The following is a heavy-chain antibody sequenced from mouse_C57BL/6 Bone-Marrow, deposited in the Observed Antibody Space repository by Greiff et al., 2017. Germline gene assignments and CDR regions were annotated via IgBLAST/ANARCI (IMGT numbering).Heavy chain of an antibody. CDR3: ARTGTLFAY. J-gene: IGHJ3*01. Sequence: VQRVESGAELVKPGASVKLSCKASGYTFTSYWMQWVKQRPGQGLEWIGEIDPSDSYTNYNQKFKGKATLTVDTSSSTAYMQLSSLTSEDSAVYYCARTGTLFAYWGQGTLVTVSA. CDR1: GYTFTSYW. V-gene: IGHV1-50*01. CDR2: IDPSDSYT. D-gene: IGHD4-1*01.